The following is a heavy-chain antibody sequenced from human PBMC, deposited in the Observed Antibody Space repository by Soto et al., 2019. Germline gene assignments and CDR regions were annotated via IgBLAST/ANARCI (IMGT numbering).Heavy chain of an antibody. V-gene: IGHV1-69*13. CDR3: ARGMKAVAGNAFDI. J-gene: IGHJ3*02. Sequence: SVKVSCKASGGTFSSYAISWVRQAPGQGLEWMGGIIPIFGTANYAQKFQGRVTITADESTSTAYMELSSLRSEDTAVYYCARGMKAVAGNAFDIWGQGTMVTVSS. D-gene: IGHD6-19*01. CDR1: GGTFSSYA. CDR2: IIPIFGTA.